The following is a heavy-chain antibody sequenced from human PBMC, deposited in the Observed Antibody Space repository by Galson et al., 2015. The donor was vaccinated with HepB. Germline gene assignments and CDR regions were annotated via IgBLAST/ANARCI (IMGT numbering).Heavy chain of an antibody. CDR1: GGSISSSSYY. J-gene: IGHJ5*02. D-gene: IGHD1-26*01. CDR2: IYYSGST. Sequence: TLSLTCTVSGGSISSSSYYWGWIRQPPGKGLEWIGSIYYSGSTYYNPSLKSRVTISVDTSKNQFSLKLSPVTAADTAVYYCARHGTMGKIVGVEFDPWGQGTLVTVSS. V-gene: IGHV4-39*01. CDR3: ARHGTMGKIVGVEFDP.